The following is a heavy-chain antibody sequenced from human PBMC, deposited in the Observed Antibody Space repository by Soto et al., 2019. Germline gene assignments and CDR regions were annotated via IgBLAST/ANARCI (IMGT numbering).Heavy chain of an antibody. J-gene: IGHJ4*02. CDR1: GFTFGSYW. CDR3: AKEANPKEAAAGTPLDY. D-gene: IGHD6-13*01. V-gene: IGHV3-7*03. Sequence: GGSLRLSCAASGFTFGSYWMSWVRQAPGKGLEWLATIKMDASEKKYVDSVKGRFTMSRDNAKNSLYLQMDSLRAEDTAVYYCAKEANPKEAAAGTPLDYWGQGTLVTVSS. CDR2: IKMDASEK.